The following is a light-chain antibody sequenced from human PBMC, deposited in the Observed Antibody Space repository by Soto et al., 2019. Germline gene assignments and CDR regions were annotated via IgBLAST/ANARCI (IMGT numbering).Light chain of an antibody. Sequence: QSVLTQPPSASGTPGQRVTISCSGRSANIGNNYVCWYQQFPGTAPKLLIYSNNQRPSGVPDRFSGSKSGTSASLTISWLRSEDEGDYYCVSWDDSLSGLVFGTGTKLTVL. CDR1: SANIGNNY. CDR3: VSWDDSLSGLV. V-gene: IGLV1-47*02. J-gene: IGLJ1*01. CDR2: SNN.